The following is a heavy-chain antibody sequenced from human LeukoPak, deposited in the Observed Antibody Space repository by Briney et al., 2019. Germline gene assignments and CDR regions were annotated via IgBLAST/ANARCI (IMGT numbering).Heavy chain of an antibody. V-gene: IGHV1-2*02. CDR1: GYTFIGYY. CDR3: AREHSSSFRVGDY. CDR2: INPDSGGT. J-gene: IGHJ4*02. D-gene: IGHD6-6*01. Sequence: ASVKVSCKASGYTFIGYYMYWVRRAPGQGLEWMGWINPDSGGTNYAQKFQGRVTMTRDTSISTAFMELSSLRSDDTAVYYCAREHSSSFRVGDYWGQGTLVTVSS.